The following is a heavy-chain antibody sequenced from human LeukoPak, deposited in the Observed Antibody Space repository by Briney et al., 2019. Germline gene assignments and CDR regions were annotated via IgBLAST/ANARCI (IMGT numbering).Heavy chain of an antibody. V-gene: IGHV3-48*03. J-gene: IGHJ4*02. CDR3: ARDLQITMIVEQSVFDY. CDR2: IGSSGSTI. CDR1: GFTFSDYE. D-gene: IGHD3-22*01. Sequence: GGSLRLSCAASGFTFSDYEMNWVRQAPGKGLEGISYIGSSGSTIYYADSVKGRFTISRDNAKNSLYLQMNSLRAEDTAVYYCARDLQITMIVEQSVFDYWGQGTLVTVSS.